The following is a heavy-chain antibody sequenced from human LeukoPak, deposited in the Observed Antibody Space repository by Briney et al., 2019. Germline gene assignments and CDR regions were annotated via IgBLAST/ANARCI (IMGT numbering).Heavy chain of an antibody. CDR1: GFTFSSYT. Sequence: PGGSLRLSCAASGFTFSSYTMHWVRQAPGKGLEWVAIISSDGSNKYYADSVKGRFTISRDNSKNTLYLQMNSLRAEDTAAYYCARSLRPHSSSAIYFDYWGQGTLVTVSS. J-gene: IGHJ4*02. CDR3: ARSLRPHSSSAIYFDY. D-gene: IGHD6-6*01. V-gene: IGHV3-30*04. CDR2: ISSDGSNK.